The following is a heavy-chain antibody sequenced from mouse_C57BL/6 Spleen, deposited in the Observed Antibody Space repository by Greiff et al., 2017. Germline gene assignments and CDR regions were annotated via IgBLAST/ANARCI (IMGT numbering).Heavy chain of an antibody. D-gene: IGHD1-1*01. Sequence: VQLQQSGPELVKPGASVKISCKASGYAFSSSWMNWVQQRPGKGLEWIGRIYPGDGDTNYHGKFKGKATLTADKSSNTAYMQLSSLTSEDSAVDFCANYYYGSTWFAYWGQGTMVTVSA. V-gene: IGHV1-82*01. CDR1: GYAFSSSW. CDR3: ANYYYGSTWFAY. J-gene: IGHJ3*01. CDR2: IYPGDGDT.